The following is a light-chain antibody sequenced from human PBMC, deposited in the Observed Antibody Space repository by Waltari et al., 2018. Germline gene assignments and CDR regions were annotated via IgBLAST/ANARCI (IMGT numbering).Light chain of an antibody. J-gene: IGKJ2*01. CDR3: QQYGSSPYT. CDR2: GAS. Sequence: APLPSRASQSVSSSYLAWYQQKPGQAPRLLIYGASSRATGIPDRFSGSGSGTDFTLTISRLEPEDFAVYYCQQYGSSPYTFGQGTKLEIK. CDR1: QSVSSSY. V-gene: IGKV3-20*01.